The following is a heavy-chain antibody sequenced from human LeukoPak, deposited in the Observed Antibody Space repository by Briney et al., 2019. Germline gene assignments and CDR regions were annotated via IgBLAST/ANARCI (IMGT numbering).Heavy chain of an antibody. V-gene: IGHV4-61*08. CDR1: GGSISSGEYY. CDR2: IYYTGST. J-gene: IGHJ6*02. D-gene: IGHD3-3*01. CDR3: VRGQRSYDFSSGFYIAHGMDV. Sequence: SETLSLTCTVSGGSISSGEYYWSWIRQPPGKGLEWIGYIYYTGSTNYNPSLKSRVTISVDTSKNQFSLKLSSVTAADTAVYYCVRGQRSYDFSSGFYIAHGMDVWGQGTTVTVSS.